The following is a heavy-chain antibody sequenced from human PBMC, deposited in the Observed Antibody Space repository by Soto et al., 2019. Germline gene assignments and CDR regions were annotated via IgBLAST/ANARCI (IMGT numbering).Heavy chain of an antibody. J-gene: IGHJ5*02. CDR3: ARDGPSPPSRLWFGQLRLDP. V-gene: IGHV3-30*04. CDR2: ISYDGRVK. D-gene: IGHD3-10*01. Sequence: GGSLRLSCAASGFTFSDYPMHWVRQAPGKGLEWVAVISYDGRVKYYVDSVKGRFTISRDDSKNTLYLQMNSLRVDDTAVYYCARDGPSPPSRLWFGQLRLDPWGQGT. CDR1: GFTFSDYP.